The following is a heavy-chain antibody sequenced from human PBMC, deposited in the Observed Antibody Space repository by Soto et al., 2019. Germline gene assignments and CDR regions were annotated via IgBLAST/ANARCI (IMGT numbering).Heavy chain of an antibody. CDR1: GGSLSGYY. V-gene: IGHV4-34*01. J-gene: IGHJ4*02. Sequence: SETLSLTCGVYGGSLSGYYWSWIRQSPGKGLEWIGAINYSGGTRKNPSLKSRVTISVDRSKNQFSLKVTSLTAADTAVYYGARGRGCSSSTCYEDNWGQGTLVTVSS. D-gene: IGHD2-2*01. CDR3: ARGRGCSSSTCYEDN. CDR2: INYSGGT.